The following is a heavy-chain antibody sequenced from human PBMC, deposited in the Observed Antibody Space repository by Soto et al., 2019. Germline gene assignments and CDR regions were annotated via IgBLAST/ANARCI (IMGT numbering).Heavy chain of an antibody. CDR1: GYTFTSYG. D-gene: IGHD3-22*01. CDR2: ISAYNGNT. V-gene: IGHV1-18*01. Sequence: ASVKVSCKASGYTFTSYGISWVRQAPGQGLEWMGWISAYNGNTNYAQKLQGRVTMTTDTSTSTAYMELRSLRSDDTAVYYCASGEYYYDSSVYYRNWGQGTLVTVS. J-gene: IGHJ4*02. CDR3: ASGEYYYDSSVYYRN.